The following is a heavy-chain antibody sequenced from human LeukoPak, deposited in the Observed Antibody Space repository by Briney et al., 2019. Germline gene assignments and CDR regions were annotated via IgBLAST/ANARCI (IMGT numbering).Heavy chain of an antibody. CDR1: GGTFSSYA. J-gene: IGHJ4*02. D-gene: IGHD6-25*01. V-gene: IGHV1-69*04. CDR2: IIPILGIA. Sequence: ASVKVSCKASGGTFSSYAISWVRQAPGQGLEWMGRIIPILGIANYAQKFQGRVTITADESTSTAYMELSSLRSEDTAVYYCASSVSPIAANDYWGQGTLVTVSS. CDR3: ASSVSPIAANDY.